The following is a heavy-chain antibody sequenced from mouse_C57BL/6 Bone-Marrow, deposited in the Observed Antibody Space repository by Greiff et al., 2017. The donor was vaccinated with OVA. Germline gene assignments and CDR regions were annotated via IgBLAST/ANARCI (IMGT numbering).Heavy chain of an antibody. CDR3: ARMGSYWYFDV. Sequence: EVQLQQSGPELVKPGASVKISCKASGYTFTDYYMNWVKQSHGKSLEWIGDINPNNGGTSYNQKFKGKATLTVDKSSSTAYMELRSLTSEDSAVFYLARMGSYWYFDVRGTRNTGPVPS. D-gene: IGHD4-1*01. J-gene: IGHJ1*03. CDR1: GYTFTDYY. CDR2: INPNNGGT. V-gene: IGHV1-26*01.